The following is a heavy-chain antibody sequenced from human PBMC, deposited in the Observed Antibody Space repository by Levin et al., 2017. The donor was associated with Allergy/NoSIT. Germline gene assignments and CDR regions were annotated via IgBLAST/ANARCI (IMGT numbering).Heavy chain of an antibody. CDR3: AISPYTSPFY. Sequence: SQTLSLTCAVSDDSFSGYYWNWIRQPPGEGLEWIGEINHSGITNYNPSLKVRVSLSGNTSKNQFSLKLNFVTAADTAVYYCAISPYTSPFYWGQGTLVTVSA. D-gene: IGHD2-2*01. CDR2: INHSGIT. J-gene: IGHJ4*02. CDR1: DDSFSGYY. V-gene: IGHV4-34*01.